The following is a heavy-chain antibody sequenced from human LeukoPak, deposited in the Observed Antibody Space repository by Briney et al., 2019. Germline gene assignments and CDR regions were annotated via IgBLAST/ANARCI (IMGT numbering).Heavy chain of an antibody. J-gene: IGHJ4*02. CDR1: GYSFGNYY. D-gene: IGHD3-3*01. CDR3: ARGSIYHDY. V-gene: IGHV5-51*01. Sequence: GESLKISCKGSGYSFGNYYIAWVRQMPGKGLEWMGIIYPGDSDTTYSPSFQGQVTMSADKSISAAYLQWSSLKASDTAMYYCARGSIYHDYWGQGTLVTVSS. CDR2: IYPGDSDT.